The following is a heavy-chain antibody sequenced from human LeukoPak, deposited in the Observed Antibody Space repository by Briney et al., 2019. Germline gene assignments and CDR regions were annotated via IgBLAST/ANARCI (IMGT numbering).Heavy chain of an antibody. Sequence: SETLSLTCTVSGGSISSYYWSWIRQPPGKGLEWIGYIYYSGSTNYNPSLKSRVTISVDTSKNQFSLKLSSVTAADTAVYYCARSYYYGSGSYYGDAFDIWGQGTMVTVSS. J-gene: IGHJ3*02. CDR2: IYYSGST. CDR3: ARSYYYGSGSYYGDAFDI. V-gene: IGHV4-59*01. CDR1: GGSISSYY. D-gene: IGHD3-10*01.